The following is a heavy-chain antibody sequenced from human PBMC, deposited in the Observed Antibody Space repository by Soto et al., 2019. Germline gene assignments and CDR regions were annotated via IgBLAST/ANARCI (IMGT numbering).Heavy chain of an antibody. V-gene: IGHV2-5*02. CDR3: AHRLPSRVGANHFDY. J-gene: IGHJ4*02. D-gene: IGHD1-26*01. CDR1: GFSLSTSGVG. CDR2: IYWDDDK. Sequence: SGPTLVNPTQTLTLTCTFSGFSLSTSGVGVGWIRQPPGKALEWLALIYWDDDKRYSPSLKSGLTITKDTSKNQVVLTMTNMDPVDTATYYCAHRLPSRVGANHFDYWGQGTLVTVSS.